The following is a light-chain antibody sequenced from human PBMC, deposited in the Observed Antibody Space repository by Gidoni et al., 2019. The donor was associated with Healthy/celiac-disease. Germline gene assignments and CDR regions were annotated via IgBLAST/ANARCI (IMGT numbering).Light chain of an antibody. V-gene: IGKV1-39*01. J-gene: IGKJ1*01. CDR3: QQSYSTPET. Sequence: DIQMTQSPSPLSASVGDRVTITCRASQSISSYLNWYQQKPGKAPKLLIYAASSMQSGVPSRFSGSGSGTDFTLTISILQPEDFATYYCQQSYSTPETFGQGTKVEIK. CDR2: AAS. CDR1: QSISSY.